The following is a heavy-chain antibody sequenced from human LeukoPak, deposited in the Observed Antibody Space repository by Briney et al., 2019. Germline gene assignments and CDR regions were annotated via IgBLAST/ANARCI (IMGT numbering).Heavy chain of an antibody. CDR3: AKDVSSCGGDCPDS. Sequence: GGSLRLSCVASGFTFTTYPMSWARQTPGKGLEWVSGISVSGGSTYYADSVKGRFTISRDNSKNTVYLQMNSLRAEETAIYYCAKDVSSCGGDCPDSWGQGTLVTVSS. D-gene: IGHD2-21*02. V-gene: IGHV3-23*01. J-gene: IGHJ4*02. CDR1: GFTFTTYP. CDR2: ISVSGGST.